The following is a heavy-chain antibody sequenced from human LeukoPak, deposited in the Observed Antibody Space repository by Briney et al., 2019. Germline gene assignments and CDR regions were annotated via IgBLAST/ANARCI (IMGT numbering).Heavy chain of an antibody. V-gene: IGHV3-7*01. CDR3: ARFRYIGSDLEVFDS. J-gene: IGHJ4*02. Sequence: GGSLRLSCAASGFTFNNYWFSWVRQSPGKGPEWVANINQDGGHKYSVDSVKGRFTISRDNARNSLYLQMNGLRAEDTAVYYCARFRYIGSDLEVFDSWGQGTLVTVSS. CDR1: GFTFNNYW. D-gene: IGHD5-12*01. CDR2: INQDGGHK.